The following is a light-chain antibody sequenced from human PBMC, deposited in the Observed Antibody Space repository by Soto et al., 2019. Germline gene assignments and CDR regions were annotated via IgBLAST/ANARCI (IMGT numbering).Light chain of an antibody. J-gene: IGLJ1*01. Sequence: QSVLTQQPSVSEAPGQRVTISCTGSSYNIGAGYEAHWYQQVPGTAPKLLIYENNNRPSGVPDRFSGSKSGTSASLAITGLQAEDEAEYYCQSYDSSLSGYVFGTGTKLTVL. CDR3: QSYDSSLSGYV. CDR2: ENN. V-gene: IGLV1-40*01. CDR1: SYNIGAGYE.